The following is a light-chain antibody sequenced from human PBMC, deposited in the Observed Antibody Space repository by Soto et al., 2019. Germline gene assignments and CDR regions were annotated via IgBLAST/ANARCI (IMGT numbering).Light chain of an antibody. Sequence: AIPLTQSPSSLSASVGDRVTITCRASQGISSALAWYQQKPGKAPKLLIYDASSLESGVPSRFSGSGSGTDFTLTISSLQPEDFATYYCQQFNSYPFATFGQGTKLEIK. CDR1: QGISSA. V-gene: IGKV1-13*02. CDR3: QQFNSYPFAT. J-gene: IGKJ2*01. CDR2: DAS.